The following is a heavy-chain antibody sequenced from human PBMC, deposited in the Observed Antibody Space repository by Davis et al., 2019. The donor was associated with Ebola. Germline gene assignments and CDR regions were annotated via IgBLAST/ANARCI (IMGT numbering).Heavy chain of an antibody. V-gene: IGHV4-59*12. J-gene: IGHJ4*02. CDR2: IYQIGTV. CDR3: AGGRRYSYGPPRY. Sequence: MPSETLSLTCTVPGGSISSYYWSWIRQPPGKGLEWIGEIYQIGTVNYHPSLKIRVTISMDKYKNQFPLKLSSVTAADTAVYYCAGGRRYSYGPPRYWGQGTLVTVSS. D-gene: IGHD5-18*01. CDR1: GGSISSYY.